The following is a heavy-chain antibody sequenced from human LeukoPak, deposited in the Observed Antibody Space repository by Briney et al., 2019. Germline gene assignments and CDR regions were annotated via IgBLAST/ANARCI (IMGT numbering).Heavy chain of an antibody. CDR3: ARDVRVAATPAPSGELDY. CDR2: ISGSGGST. CDR1: GFTFSSYA. V-gene: IGHV3-23*01. J-gene: IGHJ4*02. Sequence: PGGSLRLSCAASGFTFSSYAMSWVRQAPGKGLEWVSAISGSGGSTYYADSVKGRFTISRGNSKNTLYLQMNSLRAEDTAVYYCARDVRVAATPAPSGELDYWGQGTLVTVSS. D-gene: IGHD2-15*01.